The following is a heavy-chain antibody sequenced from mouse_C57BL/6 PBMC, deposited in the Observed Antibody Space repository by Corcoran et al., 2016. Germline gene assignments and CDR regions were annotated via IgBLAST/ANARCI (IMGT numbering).Heavy chain of an antibody. Sequence: EVQLQQSGAELVRPEASVKLSCTASGFNIKDYYMHWVKLRPKQGLEWIGRIDPEDGDTEYAPKFQGKATMTADTSSNTAYLQLSSLTSEDTAVDYCTTGDGMDYWGQGTLVTVSS. CDR3: TTGDGMDY. CDR2: IDPEDGDT. V-gene: IGHV14-1*01. CDR1: GFNIKDYY. D-gene: IGHD3-3*01. J-gene: IGHJ4*01.